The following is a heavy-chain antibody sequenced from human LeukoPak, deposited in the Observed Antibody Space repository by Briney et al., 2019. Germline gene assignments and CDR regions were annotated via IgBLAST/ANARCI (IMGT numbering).Heavy chain of an antibody. CDR1: GGTFSSYA. CDR2: IIPIFGTA. V-gene: IGHV1-69*01. J-gene: IGHJ5*02. CDR3: ARGDYYGSGTPFDP. D-gene: IGHD3-10*01. Sequence: SVKVSCKASGGTFSSYAISWVRQAPGQGLEWMGGIIPIFGTANYAQKFQGRVTITADESTSTAYMELSSLRSEDTAVYYCARGDYYGSGTPFDPWGQGTLVTVSS.